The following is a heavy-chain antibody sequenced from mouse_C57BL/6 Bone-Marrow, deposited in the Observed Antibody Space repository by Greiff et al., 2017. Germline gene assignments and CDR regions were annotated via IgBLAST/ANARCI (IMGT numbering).Heavy chain of an antibody. V-gene: IGHV2-6*03. CDR2: IWSDGGT. CDR1: GFSLTSYG. J-gene: IGHJ3*01. Sequence: QVQLKESGPGLVAPSQCLSITCTVSGFSLTSYGVHWVRQPPGKGLEWLVVIWSDGGTTYNSAIKSRLSISKYNSKSQVFLKMNRLHTDDTAMDYCARWGTCFAYWGQGTLVTVSA. CDR3: ARWGTCFAY.